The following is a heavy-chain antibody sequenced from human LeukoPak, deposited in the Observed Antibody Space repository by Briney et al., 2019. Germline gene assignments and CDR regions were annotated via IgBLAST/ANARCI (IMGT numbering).Heavy chain of an antibody. Sequence: QSGGSRRLSCEASGFTFSNYWMTWVRQAPGKGLEWVANIKEDGSVKQCVDSVKGRFTISRDNAKSSLYLQMNSLRVEDTAVYYCAKDSKRTGWQRRAEYFQHWGQGTLVTVSS. D-gene: IGHD6-19*01. CDR3: AKDSKRTGWQRRAEYFQH. V-gene: IGHV3-7*01. CDR2: IKEDGSVK. J-gene: IGHJ1*01. CDR1: GFTFSNYW.